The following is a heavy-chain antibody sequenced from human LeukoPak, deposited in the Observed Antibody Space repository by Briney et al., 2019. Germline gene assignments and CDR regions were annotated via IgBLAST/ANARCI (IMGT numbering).Heavy chain of an antibody. CDR3: ARGQPPSYYDMDV. V-gene: IGHV3-33*01. D-gene: IGHD6-13*01. CDR1: GFTFSSYG. J-gene: IGHJ6*02. Sequence: TGRSLILSCAASGFTFSSYGMHWVRQAPGKGLEWVAVIWSDGSSKHYADSVKGRFTISRDNSKNTLYLQMSSLRAEDTAQYYCARGQPPSYYDMDVWGQGTTVTVSS. CDR2: IWSDGSSK.